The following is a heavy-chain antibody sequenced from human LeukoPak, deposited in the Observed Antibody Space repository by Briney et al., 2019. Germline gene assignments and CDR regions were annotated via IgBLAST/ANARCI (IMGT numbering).Heavy chain of an antibody. CDR1: GYTFTMYY. J-gene: IGHJ6*03. CDR3: ARAPPRRVAATYYYYYYMDV. CDR2: IIPIFGTA. Sequence: ASVKVSCKASGYTFTMYYIHWVRQAPGQGLEWMGGIIPIFGTANYAQKFQGRVTITTDESTSTAYMELSSLRSEDTAVYYCARAPPRRVAATYYYYYYMDVWGKGTTVTVSS. V-gene: IGHV1-69*05. D-gene: IGHD5-12*01.